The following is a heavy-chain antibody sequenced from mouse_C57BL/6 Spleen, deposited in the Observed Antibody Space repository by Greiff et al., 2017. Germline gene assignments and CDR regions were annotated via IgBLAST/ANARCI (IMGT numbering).Heavy chain of an antibody. V-gene: IGHV1-53*01. CDR2: INPSNGGT. CDR3: ASTTVVANWYFDV. Sequence: VKLQQPGTELVKPGASVKLSCKASGYTFTSYWMHWVKQRPGQGLEWIGNINPSNGGTNYNEKFKSKATLTVDKSSSTAYMQLSSLTSEDSAVYYCASTTVVANWYFDVWGTGTTVTVSS. CDR1: GYTFTSYW. J-gene: IGHJ1*03. D-gene: IGHD1-1*01.